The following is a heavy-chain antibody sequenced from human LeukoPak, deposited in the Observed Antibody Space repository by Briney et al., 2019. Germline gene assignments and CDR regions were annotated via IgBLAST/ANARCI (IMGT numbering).Heavy chain of an antibody. CDR3: ARVLDYYGSGSYIDY. V-gene: IGHV1-18*01. CDR1: GYTFTSYD. Sequence: ASVKVSCKASGYTFTSYDFSWVRQAPGQGLEWMGWISSYNGNTNYEQKLQGRVTMTTDTSTSTAYMELRSLRSDDTAIYYCARVLDYYGSGSYIDYWGQETLVTVSS. CDR2: ISSYNGNT. D-gene: IGHD3-10*01. J-gene: IGHJ4*02.